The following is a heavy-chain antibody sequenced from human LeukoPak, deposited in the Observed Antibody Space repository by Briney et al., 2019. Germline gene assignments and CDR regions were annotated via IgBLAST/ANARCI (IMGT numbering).Heavy chain of an antibody. CDR3: AKGGRRIAAAGTGYFDY. D-gene: IGHD6-13*01. J-gene: IGHJ4*02. Sequence: GGSLRLSCAASGFTFSSYAMSWVRQAPGKGLEWVSAISGSGGSTYYADSVKGRFTISRDNSKNTLYLQMNSLGAEDTAVYYCAKGGRRIAAAGTGYFDYWGQGTLVTVSS. CDR2: ISGSGGST. V-gene: IGHV3-23*01. CDR1: GFTFSSYA.